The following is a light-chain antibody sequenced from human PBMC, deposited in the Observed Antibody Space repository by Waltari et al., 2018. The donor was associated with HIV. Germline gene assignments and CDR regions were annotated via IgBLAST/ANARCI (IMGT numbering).Light chain of an antibody. Sequence: QSVLTQPPSASGTLGQRVTISCPGSNSNVGSKPVYWFQQVPGTAPKLLIYRDYRRRSGIPDRVSGSKSGASASLTISGLRSEDEADYYCVAWDDSLSGYVFGTGTKVSVL. CDR1: NSNVGSKP. J-gene: IGLJ1*01. CDR3: VAWDDSLSGYV. CDR2: RDY. V-gene: IGLV1-47*01.